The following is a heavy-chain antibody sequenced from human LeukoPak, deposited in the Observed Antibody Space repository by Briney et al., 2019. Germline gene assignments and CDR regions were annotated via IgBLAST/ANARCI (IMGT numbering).Heavy chain of an antibody. J-gene: IGHJ5*02. CDR1: GFTFSSYA. CDR2: ISGSGGST. Sequence: TGGSLRLSCAASGFTFSSYAMSWVRQAPGKGLEWVSAISGSGGSTYYADSVKGRFTISRDNSKNTRYLQMNSLRAEDTAVYYCAKEILRYFDWLSPYNWFDPWGQGTLVAVSS. V-gene: IGHV3-23*01. CDR3: AKEILRYFDWLSPYNWFDP. D-gene: IGHD3-9*01.